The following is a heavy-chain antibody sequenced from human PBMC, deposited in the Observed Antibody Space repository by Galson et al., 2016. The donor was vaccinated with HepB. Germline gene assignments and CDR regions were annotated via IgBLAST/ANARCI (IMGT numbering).Heavy chain of an antibody. CDR1: GASINTYY. CDR2: IYYSGNT. V-gene: IGHV4-59*08. Sequence: ETLSLTCSVSGASINTYYWCWLRQPPGKGLEWIAYIYYSGNTHYNPSLKSRVTMSVDTSKNQFSLKLSSVTAADPAVYYCAGVPGRYYARSNDFYTYSFDYVGQGTLVTVSS. D-gene: IGHD3-22*01. CDR3: AGVPGRYYARSNDFYTYSFDY. J-gene: IGHJ4*02.